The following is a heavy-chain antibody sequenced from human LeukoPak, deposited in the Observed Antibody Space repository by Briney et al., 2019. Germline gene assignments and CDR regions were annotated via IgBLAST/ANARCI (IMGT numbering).Heavy chain of an antibody. J-gene: IGHJ5*02. CDR3: AREGQVADDTNWFDP. CDR1: GYTFDDYY. CDR2: INPASGGT. Sequence: ASVEVSCKASGYTFDDYYLHWVRQAPGHGPEWMGWINPASGGTNTAQKFKGRFTMTRDTSLSTAYMEMTSLKFDDTAVYYCAREGQVADDTNWFDPWGQGTLVTVSS. V-gene: IGHV1-2*02. D-gene: IGHD2-15*01.